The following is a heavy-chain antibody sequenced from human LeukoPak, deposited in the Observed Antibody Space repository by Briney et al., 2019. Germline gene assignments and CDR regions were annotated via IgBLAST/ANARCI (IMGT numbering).Heavy chain of an antibody. CDR2: IIPIFGTA. Sequence: SVKVSCKAPGGTFSSYAISWVRQAPGQGLEWMGRIIPIFGTANYAQKFQGRVTITTDESTSTAYMELSSLRSEDTAVYYCARGWIQLWNEFDYWGQGTLVTVSS. V-gene: IGHV1-69*05. CDR1: GGTFSSYA. CDR3: ARGWIQLWNEFDY. J-gene: IGHJ4*02. D-gene: IGHD5-18*01.